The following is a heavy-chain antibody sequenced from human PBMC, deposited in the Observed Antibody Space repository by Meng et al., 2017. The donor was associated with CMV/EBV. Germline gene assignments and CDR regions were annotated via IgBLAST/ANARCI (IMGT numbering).Heavy chain of an antibody. V-gene: IGHV1-69*10. CDR3: AIQLGYCSSTSCERDFDY. CDR2: IIPILGIA. J-gene: IGHJ4*02. Sequence: SVQVSCKASGGTFSSYAISWVRQAPGQGLEWMGGIIPILGIANYAQKCQGRVTITADKSTSTAYMELRSLRSEDTAVYYCAIQLGYCSSTSCERDFDYWGQGTLVTVSS. D-gene: IGHD2-2*01. CDR1: GGTFSSYA.